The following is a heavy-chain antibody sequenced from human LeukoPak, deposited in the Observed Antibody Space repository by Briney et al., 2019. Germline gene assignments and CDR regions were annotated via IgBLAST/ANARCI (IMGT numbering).Heavy chain of an antibody. CDR2: IYPGDSDT. Sequence: GASLQISCKGSGSSFTSYWIGWVRQLPGKGLEWMGIIYPGDSDTRYSPSFQGQVTISADKSISTAYLQWSSLKASDTAMYYCARRNSLSGGYYYFDYWGQGTLVTVSS. D-gene: IGHD2/OR15-2a*01. CDR3: ARRNSLSGGYYYFDY. CDR1: GSSFTSYW. V-gene: IGHV5-51*01. J-gene: IGHJ4*02.